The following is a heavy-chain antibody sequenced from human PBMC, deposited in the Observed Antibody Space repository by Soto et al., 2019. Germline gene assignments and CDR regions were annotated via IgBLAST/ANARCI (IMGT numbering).Heavy chain of an antibody. Sequence: QVQLVESGGGVVQPGRSLRLSCAASGFTFSSYAMHWVRQAPGKGLEWVAVISYDGSNKYYADSVKGRFTISRDNSKNTLYLQMNSLRAEDTAVYYCARDRRGLHAFDIWGQGTMVTVSS. J-gene: IGHJ3*02. CDR1: GFTFSSYA. D-gene: IGHD1-26*01. V-gene: IGHV3-30-3*01. CDR3: ARDRRGLHAFDI. CDR2: ISYDGSNK.